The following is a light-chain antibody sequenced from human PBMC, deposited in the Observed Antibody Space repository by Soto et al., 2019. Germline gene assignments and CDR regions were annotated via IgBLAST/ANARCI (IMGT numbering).Light chain of an antibody. Sequence: VVTQEPSFSVSPGGTVTLTCGLSSGSVSTSYYPSWYQQTPGQAPRTLIYSANTRSSGVPDRFSGSILGNKAALTITGAQADDESDYYCVLYMGSGIWMFGGGTKLTVL. V-gene: IGLV8-61*01. CDR1: SGSVSTSYY. CDR3: VLYMGSGIWM. J-gene: IGLJ3*02. CDR2: SAN.